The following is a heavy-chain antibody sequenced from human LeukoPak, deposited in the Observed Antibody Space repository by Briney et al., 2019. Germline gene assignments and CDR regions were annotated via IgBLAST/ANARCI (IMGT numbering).Heavy chain of an antibody. CDR3: ARGDYVDYEPLGDY. CDR2: INPNSGGT. J-gene: IGHJ4*02. D-gene: IGHD4-17*01. V-gene: IGHV1-2*02. Sequence: ASVKVSCKASGYTFTGYYMHWVRQAPGQGLEWMGWINPNSGGTTYAQKFQGRVTMTRDTSISTAYMELSRLRSDDTAVYYCARGDYVDYEPLGDYWGQGTLVTVSS. CDR1: GYTFTGYY.